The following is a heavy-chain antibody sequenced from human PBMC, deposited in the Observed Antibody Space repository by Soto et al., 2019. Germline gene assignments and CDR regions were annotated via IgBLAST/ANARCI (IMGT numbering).Heavy chain of an antibody. CDR2: IYHSGST. Sequence: SETLSLTCAVSGYSISSGYYWGWIRQPPGKGLEWIGSIYHSGSTYYNPSLKSRVTISVDTSKNQFSLKLSSVTAAETAVYYCGRDTHEQQLGTWWFDTWGQGTLVTVSS. CDR3: GRDTHEQQLGTWWFDT. V-gene: IGHV4-38-2*02. J-gene: IGHJ5*02. CDR1: GYSISSGYY. D-gene: IGHD6-13*01.